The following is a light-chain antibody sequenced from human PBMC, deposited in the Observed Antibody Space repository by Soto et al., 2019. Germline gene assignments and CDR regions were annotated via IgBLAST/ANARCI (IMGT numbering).Light chain of an antibody. V-gene: IGKV3-15*01. CDR1: QSVSTN. Sequence: VMTQSPATLSVSPGERAALSCRASQSVSTNLAWYQQKPGQPPRLLIYFASTRATAVPARFTAGGSGTEFTLTISSLQSDDLAVYYCQQRSNWPPLTFGGGTKVDIK. CDR3: QQRSNWPPLT. J-gene: IGKJ4*01. CDR2: FAS.